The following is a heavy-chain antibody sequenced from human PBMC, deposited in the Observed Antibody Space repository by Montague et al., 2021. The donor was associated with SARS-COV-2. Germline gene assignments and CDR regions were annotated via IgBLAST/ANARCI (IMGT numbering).Heavy chain of an antibody. CDR1: GGSIDSFY. Sequence: SETLSLTCTVSGGSIDSFYWSWIRRPPGKGLEWIGCIFHSGRTYYNPSLKSRVSMSVDRSKNQVSLRLSSLTAADTAVYYCARAYCGGDCNYLYIWFDSWGQGALVTVSS. D-gene: IGHD2-21*01. V-gene: IGHV4-59*01. J-gene: IGHJ5*01. CDR2: IFHSGRT. CDR3: ARAYCGGDCNYLYIWFDS.